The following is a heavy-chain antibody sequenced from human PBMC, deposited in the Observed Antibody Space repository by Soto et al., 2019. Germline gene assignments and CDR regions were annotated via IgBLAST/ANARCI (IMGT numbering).Heavy chain of an antibody. CDR3: ARVVQLGHLFDY. CDR1: GGSISSGGYY. Sequence: SETLSLTCTVSGGSISSGGYYWSWIRQHPGKGLEWIGYIYYSGSTYYNPSLKSRVTISVDTSKNQFSLKLSSVTAADTAVYYCARVVQLGHLFDYWGQGTLVTVSS. D-gene: IGHD6-13*01. CDR2: IYYSGST. J-gene: IGHJ4*02. V-gene: IGHV4-31*03.